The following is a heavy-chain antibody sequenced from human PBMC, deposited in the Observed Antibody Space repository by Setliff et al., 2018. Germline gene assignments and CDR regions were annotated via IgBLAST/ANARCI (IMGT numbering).Heavy chain of an antibody. V-gene: IGHV1-2*07. D-gene: IGHD3-22*01. CDR1: GYTFTDYY. Sequence: VKLSCKPSGYTFTDYYIHWVRQAPGQGLEWMGLINPKNGDIFYAPKLAGRVTMTRDTPISTVYMELSLLTSDDTAVYFCARRDGRSGYLGFDLWGQGSLVTVS. CDR2: INPKNGDI. CDR3: ARRDGRSGYLGFDL. J-gene: IGHJ4*02.